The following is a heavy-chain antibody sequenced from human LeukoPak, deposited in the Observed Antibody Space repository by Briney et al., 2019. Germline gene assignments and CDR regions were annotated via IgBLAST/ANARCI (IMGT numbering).Heavy chain of an antibody. CDR2: IKPDGGEK. CDR1: GFTFSSYM. V-gene: IGHV3-7*01. D-gene: IGHD3-10*01. CDR3: TPLLQVDY. J-gene: IGHJ4*02. Sequence: PGGSLRLSCAASGFTFSSYMMTWVRQAPGKGLEWVANIKPDGGEKFYVDSVRGRFTISRDNAKNSLYLQMNSLRAEDTAVYYCTPLLQVDYWGQGTLVTVSS.